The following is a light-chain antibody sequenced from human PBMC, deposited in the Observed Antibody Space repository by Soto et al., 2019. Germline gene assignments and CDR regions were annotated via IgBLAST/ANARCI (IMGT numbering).Light chain of an antibody. Sequence: DLPMTQSPSSLSASVGDRVTITCRASQSISSYLNWYQQKPGKAPKLLIYAASSLQSGVPSRFSGSGSGTDFTLTISSLQPEDFATYYCQQSYSTPLVTFGPGTKVDIK. CDR2: AAS. J-gene: IGKJ3*01. CDR1: QSISSY. CDR3: QQSYSTPLVT. V-gene: IGKV1-39*01.